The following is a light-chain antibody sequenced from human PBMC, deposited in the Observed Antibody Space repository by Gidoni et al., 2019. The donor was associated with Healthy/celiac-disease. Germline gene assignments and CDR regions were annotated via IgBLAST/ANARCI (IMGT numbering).Light chain of an antibody. Sequence: EIVLTQSPATLSLSPGERATLSCRASQSVSSYLAWYQQTPGQAPRLLFYDASNRATGIPARFSGSGSGTDFTLTISSLEPEDFAVYYCQQRSNWPITFGQGTRLEIK. V-gene: IGKV3-11*01. CDR1: QSVSSY. CDR2: DAS. J-gene: IGKJ5*01. CDR3: QQRSNWPIT.